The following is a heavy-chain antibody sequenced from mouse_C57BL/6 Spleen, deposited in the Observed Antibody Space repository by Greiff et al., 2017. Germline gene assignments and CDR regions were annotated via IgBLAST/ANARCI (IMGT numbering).Heavy chain of an antibody. CDR2: ISSGGSYT. CDR3: ARPTDY. J-gene: IGHJ4*01. CDR1: GFTFSSYG. V-gene: IGHV5-6*01. Sequence: EVKLVESGGDLVKPGGSLKLSCAASGFTFSSYGMSWVRQTPDKRLEWVATISSGGSYTYYPDSVKGRFTISRDNAKNTLYLQMSSLKSEDTAMYYCARPTDYWGQGTSVTVSS.